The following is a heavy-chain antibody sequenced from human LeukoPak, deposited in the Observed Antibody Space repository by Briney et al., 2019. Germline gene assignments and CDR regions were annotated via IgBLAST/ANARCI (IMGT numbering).Heavy chain of an antibody. CDR2: IKPDGSQI. J-gene: IGHJ4*02. Sequence: GGSLRLSCAASGFTFSNYGMHWVRQAPDKGLEWVANIKPDGSQIYYVDSVKGRFTISRDNAKNSLYLQMNSLRAEDTAVYYCARDLNWETYWGQGTLVTVSS. CDR3: ARDLNWETY. CDR1: GFTFSNYG. V-gene: IGHV3-7*01. D-gene: IGHD1-1*01.